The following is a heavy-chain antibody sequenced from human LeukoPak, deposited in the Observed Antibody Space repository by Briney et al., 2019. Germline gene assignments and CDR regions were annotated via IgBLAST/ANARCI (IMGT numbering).Heavy chain of an antibody. Sequence: PSETLSLTCTVSGDSVSSDAFYCSWIRQPPGRGLEWIGCSYYTGYGNYNPSLKSRVSISVDTSKNQFSLRMTSLTPADAAVYYCARGPRSTDWYSIDYWGQGTLVTVSS. V-gene: IGHV4-61*08. CDR1: GDSVSSDAFY. D-gene: IGHD6-19*01. J-gene: IGHJ4*02. CDR3: ARGPRSTDWYSIDY. CDR2: SYYTGYG.